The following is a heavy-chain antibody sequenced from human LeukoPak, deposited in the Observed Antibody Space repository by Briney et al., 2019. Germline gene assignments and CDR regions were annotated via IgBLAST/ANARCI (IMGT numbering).Heavy chain of an antibody. V-gene: IGHV3-13*01. CDR1: GFTFSSYG. Sequence: GGSLRLSCAASGFTFSSYGMHWVRQAPGKGLEWVSAIGTAGDTYYPGSVKGRFTISRENAENSLYLQMNSLRAGDTAVYYCARVVSGWPDYWGQGTLVTVSS. D-gene: IGHD6-19*01. J-gene: IGHJ4*02. CDR2: IGTAGDT. CDR3: ARVVSGWPDY.